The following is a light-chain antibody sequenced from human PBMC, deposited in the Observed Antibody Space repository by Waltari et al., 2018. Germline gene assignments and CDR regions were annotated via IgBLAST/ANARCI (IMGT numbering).Light chain of an antibody. CDR1: QSLIFSDGDIY. CDR2: EVS. V-gene: IGKV2-30*01. CDR3: MQGSFWPRK. J-gene: IGKJ2*01. Sequence: VVLTQSPLSLPVTLGQPASIPCRSSQSLIFSDGDIYFNWSHQRPGQSPRRLIYEVSYRDSGVPDRFGGSGSGADFTLRVSRVEAEDAGVYYGMQGSFWPRKFGQGTKLEI.